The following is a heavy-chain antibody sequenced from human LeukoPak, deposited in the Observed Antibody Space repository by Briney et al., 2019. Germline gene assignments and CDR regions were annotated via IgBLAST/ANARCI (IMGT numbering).Heavy chain of an antibody. CDR1: GGSISNTNW. CDR3: AREGGPYRPLDY. Sequence: SETLSLTCGVSGGSISNTNWWTWFRQPPGKGLEWIGEVNLQGSTNYNPSLKSRVATSVDKSENHISLKLTSVTAADTAVYYCAREGGPYRPLDYSGQGTLVTVAS. V-gene: IGHV4-4*02. J-gene: IGHJ4*02. CDR2: VNLQGST.